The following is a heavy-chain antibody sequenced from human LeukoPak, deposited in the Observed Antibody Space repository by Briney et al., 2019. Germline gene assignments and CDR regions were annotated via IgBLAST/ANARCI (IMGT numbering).Heavy chain of an antibody. J-gene: IGHJ4*02. CDR1: GFTVTSNY. D-gene: IGHD2-21*02. CDR2: IYSGGST. Sequence: GGSLRLSCAASGFTVTSNYMSWVRQAPGKGLEWVSVIYSGGSTYYADSVKGRFPISSDNSKNTMYLQMNSRGAEDTALYYCARYQGDWLTSLVVYWGQGTLATVSS. V-gene: IGHV3-53*01. CDR3: ARYQGDWLTSLVVY.